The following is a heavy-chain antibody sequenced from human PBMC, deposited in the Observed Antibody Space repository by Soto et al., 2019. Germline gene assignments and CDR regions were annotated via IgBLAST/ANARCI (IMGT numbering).Heavy chain of an antibody. J-gene: IGHJ5*02. CDR2: IYWNDDK. CDR3: AKSGSSGRYGWFDP. V-gene: IGHV2-5*01. CDR1: GFSLRTSGVG. Sequence: QITLKESGPTLVKPTQTLTLTCIFSGFSLRTSGVGVGWIRQPPGKALEWLGFIYWNDDKRYSPSLKSRLTITQDTPKNQVVLTMPNMDPVDTATYYCAKSGSSGRYGWFDPWGQGTLVTVSS. D-gene: IGHD6-19*01.